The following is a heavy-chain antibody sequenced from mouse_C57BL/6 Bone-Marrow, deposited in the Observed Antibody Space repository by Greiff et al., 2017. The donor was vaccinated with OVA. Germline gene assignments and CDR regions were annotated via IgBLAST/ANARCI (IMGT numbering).Heavy chain of an antibody. V-gene: IGHV5-17*01. Sequence: VQLQQSGGGLVKPGGSLKLSCAASGFTFSDYGMHWVRQVSEKGLEWVAYISSGSSTIYYADTVKGRFTISRDNAKNTLFLQMTSLRSEDTAMYYCAKIYYGNYWYFDVWGTGTTVTVSS. J-gene: IGHJ1*03. CDR1: GFTFSDYG. D-gene: IGHD2-1*01. CDR2: ISSGSSTI. CDR3: AKIYYGNYWYFDV.